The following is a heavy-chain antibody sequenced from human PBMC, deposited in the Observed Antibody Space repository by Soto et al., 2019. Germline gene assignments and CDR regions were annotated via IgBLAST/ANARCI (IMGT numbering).Heavy chain of an antibody. CDR3: ARVRGPIYSVSYWLYDGLDV. CDR1: RYTFIGYY. CDR2: INPKSGGK. Sequence: VKVSCKASRYTFIGYYMHWVRQAPGRGREGMREINPKSGGKQNEQNFRGRVTMTRNTSISAAYMELISLRSGDTAVYYCARVRGPIYSVSYWLYDGLDVWGQGTTVTVSS. V-gene: IGHV1-2*02. J-gene: IGHJ6*02. D-gene: IGHD2-21*01.